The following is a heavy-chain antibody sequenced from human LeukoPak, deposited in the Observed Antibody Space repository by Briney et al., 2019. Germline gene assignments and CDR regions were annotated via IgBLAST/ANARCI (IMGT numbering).Heavy chain of an antibody. Sequence: ASVKVSCKASGYIFSDDDIHWVRQAPGQGLEWMGWMNPNSGGTDYAQKFQGRVTMTRDTSIITAYMELSRLTSDDTAMYYCATVIGAGSYASKYWGQGTLVTVSS. CDR1: GYIFSDDD. J-gene: IGHJ4*02. V-gene: IGHV1-2*02. D-gene: IGHD1-26*01. CDR2: MNPNSGGT. CDR3: ATVIGAGSYASKY.